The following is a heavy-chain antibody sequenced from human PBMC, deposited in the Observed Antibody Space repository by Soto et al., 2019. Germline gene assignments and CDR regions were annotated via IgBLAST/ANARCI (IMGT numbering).Heavy chain of an antibody. J-gene: IGHJ6*02. D-gene: IGHD4-4*01. CDR2: IDSDGSTT. CDR3: ARPGYSNYGPGVDV. CDR1: GFTFSVYW. V-gene: IGHV3-74*01. Sequence: EVQLVESGGGLVQPGGSLRLSCAASGFTFSVYWMHWVRQAPGKGLVWVSRIDSDGSTTSYADSVKGRFTISRDNAKSTLYLQMNRLRAEDTAVYYGARPGYSNYGPGVDVCGQGTTVTVSS.